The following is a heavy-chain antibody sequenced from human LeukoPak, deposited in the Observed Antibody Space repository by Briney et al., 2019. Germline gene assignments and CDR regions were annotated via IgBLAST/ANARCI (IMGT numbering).Heavy chain of an antibody. J-gene: IGHJ4*02. V-gene: IGHV5-51*01. CDR2: IYPGDSDT. Sequence: GESLKISCKASGYVFTSYWIGWVRQMPGKGLEWMGIIYPGDSDTRYSPSFQGQVTISADKSISTAYLQWSSLKASDTAMYCCASRDGYNFFDYWGQGTLVTVSS. D-gene: IGHD5-24*01. CDR1: GYVFTSYW. CDR3: ASRDGYNFFDY.